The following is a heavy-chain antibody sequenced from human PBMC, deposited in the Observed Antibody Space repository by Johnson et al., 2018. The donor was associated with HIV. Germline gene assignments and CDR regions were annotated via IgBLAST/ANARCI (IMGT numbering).Heavy chain of an antibody. CDR1: GFTFDDYA. CDR2: INWNGGST. Sequence: MLLVESGGGVVRPGGSLRLSCAASGFTFDDYAMSWVRQAPGKGLEWVSGINWNGGSTGYADSVKGRFTISRDNAKNSVYLQMNSLRAEDTAVYYCAKTRPYLYDIWGQGTMVTVSS. V-gene: IGHV3-20*04. D-gene: IGHD1-7*01. CDR3: AKTRPYLYDI. J-gene: IGHJ3*02.